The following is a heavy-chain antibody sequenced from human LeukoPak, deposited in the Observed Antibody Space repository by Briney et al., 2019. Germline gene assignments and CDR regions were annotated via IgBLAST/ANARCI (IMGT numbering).Heavy chain of an antibody. J-gene: IGHJ4*02. V-gene: IGHV4-59*01. CDR1: GGSISSYY. CDR2: IYYSGST. CDR3: ARGGGRDGYNYPLY. Sequence: KTSETLSLTCTVSGGSISSYYWSWIRQPPGKGLEWIGYIYYSGSTNYNPSLKSRVTISVDTSKNQFSLKLSSVTAADTAVYYCARGGGRDGYNYPLYWGQGTLVTVSS. D-gene: IGHD5-24*01.